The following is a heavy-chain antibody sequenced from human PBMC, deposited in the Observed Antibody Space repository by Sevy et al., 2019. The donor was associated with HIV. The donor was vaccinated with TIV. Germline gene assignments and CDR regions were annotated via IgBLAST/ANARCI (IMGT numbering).Heavy chain of an antibody. D-gene: IGHD1-7*01. CDR3: ARVKGTHYYYGMDV. CDR2: IKQDGSEK. Sequence: GSLRLSCAASGFTFSSYWMSWVRQAPGKGLEWVANIKQDGSEKYYVDSVKGRFTISRDNAKNSLYLQMNSLRAEDTAVYYCARVKGTHYYYGMDVWGQGTTVTVSS. CDR1: GFTFSSYW. V-gene: IGHV3-7*03. J-gene: IGHJ6*02.